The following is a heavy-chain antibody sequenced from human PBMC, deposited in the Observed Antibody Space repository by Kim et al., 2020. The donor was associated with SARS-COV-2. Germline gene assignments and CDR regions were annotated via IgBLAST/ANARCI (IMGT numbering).Heavy chain of an antibody. D-gene: IGHD3-3*01. CDR1: GGSLGSSSYY. CDR2: IFFSGTT. Sequence: SQTLSLTCSVYGGSLGSSSYYWGWFRQPPGQGLEWLGSIFFSGTTYYNPSLKSRLTMSVDTSQNQFSLNLNSVTAADTAVYFCARLWVTYYDSSKGFDYWGQGALVTVSS. V-gene: IGHV4-39*01. CDR3: ARLWVTYYDSSKGFDY. J-gene: IGHJ4*02.